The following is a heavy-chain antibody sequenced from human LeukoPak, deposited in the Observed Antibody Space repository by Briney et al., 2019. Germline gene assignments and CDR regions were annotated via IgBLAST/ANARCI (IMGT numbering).Heavy chain of an antibody. CDR2: IIPIFGTA. CDR1: GGTFSIYA. V-gene: IGHV1-69*01. Sequence: ASVKVSCKASGGTFSIYAISWVRQAPGQGLEGMGGIIPIFGTANYAQKFQGRVTITADESTSTPYMELSSLRSEDTAVYYCARASVGRGYSGYDYQGYYFDYWGQGTLVTVSS. CDR3: ARASVGRGYSGYDYQGYYFDY. J-gene: IGHJ4*02. D-gene: IGHD5-12*01.